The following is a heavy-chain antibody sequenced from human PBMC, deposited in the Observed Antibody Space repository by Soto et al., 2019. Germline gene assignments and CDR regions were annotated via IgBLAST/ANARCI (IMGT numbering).Heavy chain of an antibody. D-gene: IGHD3-10*01. CDR3: ARDYGSASYHEGWFDP. Sequence: TSQTLSLTCAVSGGSISSSNWWSWVRQPPGKGLEWIGEIYHSGSTNYNPSLKSRVAISVDKSKNQFSLKLSSVTAADTAVYYCARDYGSASYHEGWFDPWGQGTLVTVSS. J-gene: IGHJ5*02. CDR1: GGSISSSNW. V-gene: IGHV4-4*02. CDR2: IYHSGST.